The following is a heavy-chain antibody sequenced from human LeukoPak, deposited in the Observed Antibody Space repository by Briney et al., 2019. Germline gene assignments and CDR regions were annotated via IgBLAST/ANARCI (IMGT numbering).Heavy chain of an antibody. CDR2: FSVSDDST. D-gene: IGHD2-2*01. J-gene: IGHJ4*02. CDR1: GFTSSDFT. V-gene: IGHV3-23*01. Sequence: GGSLRLPCAASGFTSSDFTMNWVRQGPGKGLEWGSGFSVSDDSTYYADSVKGRFTMSRDNSNNMLYLQMNSLRADDTAVYYCAKDRYCSSTNCPYDYWGQGTLVTVSS. CDR3: AKDRYCSSTNCPYDY.